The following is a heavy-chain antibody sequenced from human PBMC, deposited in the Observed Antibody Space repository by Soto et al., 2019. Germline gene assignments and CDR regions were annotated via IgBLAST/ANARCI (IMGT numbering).Heavy chain of an antibody. D-gene: IGHD6-13*01. Sequence: SQTLSLTCAISGDSVSTNSATWDWFRQSPSRGLEWLGRTYYRSKWYNDYAVSVRSRITINPDTSKNQFSLQLNSVTPEDTGVYYCAREPAGTYYFDYWGQGTLVTVSS. V-gene: IGHV6-1*01. CDR2: TYYRSKWYN. CDR3: AREPAGTYYFDY. CDR1: GDSVSTNSAT. J-gene: IGHJ4*02.